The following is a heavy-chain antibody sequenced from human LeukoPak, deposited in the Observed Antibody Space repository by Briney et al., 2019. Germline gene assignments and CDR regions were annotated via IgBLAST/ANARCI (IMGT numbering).Heavy chain of an antibody. CDR1: GGSISSYY. CDR2: IYYSGST. J-gene: IGHJ4*02. CDR3: ARETAGRYYFDY. Sequence: PSETLSLTCTVSGGSISSYYWTWLRQPPGKGLEWIGYIYYSGSTNYNPSLKSRVTISVDTSENQLSLKLSSVTAADTAVYYCARETAGRYYFDYWGQGTLVTVSS. D-gene: IGHD2-21*02. V-gene: IGHV4-59*01.